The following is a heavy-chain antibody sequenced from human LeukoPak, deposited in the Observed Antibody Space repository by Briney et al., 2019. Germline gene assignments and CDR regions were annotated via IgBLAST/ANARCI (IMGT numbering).Heavy chain of an antibody. D-gene: IGHD6-13*01. CDR3: ESASLIAAADY. V-gene: IGHV3-48*01. J-gene: IGHJ4*02. CDR1: GFTFSSYS. CDR2: ISSSSSTI. Sequence: GGSLRLSCAASGFTFSSYSMNWVRQAPGKGLEWVSYISSSSSTIYYADSVKGRFTISRDNAKNSLYLQMNSLRAEDTAVYYCESASLIAAADYWGQGTLVTVSS.